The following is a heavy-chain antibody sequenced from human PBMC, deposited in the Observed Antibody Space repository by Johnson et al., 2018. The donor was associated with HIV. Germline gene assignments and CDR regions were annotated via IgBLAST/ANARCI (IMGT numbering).Heavy chain of an antibody. CDR3: ARGMYGDAFDI. CDR2: IYSGGST. V-gene: IGHV3-66*01. J-gene: IGHJ3*02. CDR1: GFTVSSNY. D-gene: IGHD2-8*01. Sequence: VQLVESGGGLVQPGGSLRLSCAASGFTVSSNYMSWVRQAPGQGLEWVSVIYSGGSTYYADSVKGRFTISRDNSKYSLFLQMNSLRAEDTAVYYCARGMYGDAFDIWGQGTMVTVSS.